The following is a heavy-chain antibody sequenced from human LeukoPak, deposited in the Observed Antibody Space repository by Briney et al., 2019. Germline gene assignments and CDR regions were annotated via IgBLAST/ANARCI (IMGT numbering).Heavy chain of an antibody. J-gene: IGHJ3*02. CDR1: GFIFTNYV. V-gene: IGHV3-30*04. CDR2: ISQDSSKR. Sequence: GRSLRLSCGASGFIFTNYVLHWVRHAPGRGLEWVTLISQDSSKRHYADSVKGRFSISRDNSKNTLYLQMNSLRYEYTAVYFCAREDDAFDIWGEGAMVTVSS. CDR3: AREDDAFDI.